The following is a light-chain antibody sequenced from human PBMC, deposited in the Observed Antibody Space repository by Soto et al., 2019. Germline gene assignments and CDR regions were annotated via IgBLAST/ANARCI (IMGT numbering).Light chain of an antibody. CDR2: GTS. CDR3: QQRHNWPIT. V-gene: IGKV3-11*01. CDR1: QSLTSNY. Sequence: EVVLTQSPGTLSLSPGERATLSFRASQSLTSNYLGWFFQKPGQAPRLLIHGTSNRATGIPARFSGSGSGTDFTLTISGLEPADLGVYYCQQRHNWPITFGQGTRLEI. J-gene: IGKJ5*01.